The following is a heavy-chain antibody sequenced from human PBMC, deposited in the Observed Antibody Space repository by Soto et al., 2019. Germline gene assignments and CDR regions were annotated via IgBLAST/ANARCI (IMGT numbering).Heavy chain of an antibody. J-gene: IGHJ6*02. Sequence: HPGGSLRLSCAASGLTFSNVWMTLVRQAPGRGLEYVSAISSNGGSTYYADSVKGRFTISRDNSKNTLYLQMSSLRAEDTAVYYCVNGLRFLEWPVSPPMDVWGQGTTVTVSS. V-gene: IGHV3-64D*06. CDR1: GLTFSNVW. D-gene: IGHD3-3*01. CDR3: VNGLRFLEWPVSPPMDV. CDR2: ISSNGGST.